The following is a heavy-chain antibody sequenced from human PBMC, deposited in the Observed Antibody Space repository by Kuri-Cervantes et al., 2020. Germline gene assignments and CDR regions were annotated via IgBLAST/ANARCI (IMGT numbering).Heavy chain of an antibody. V-gene: IGHV3-74*01. Sequence: GGSLRFSCAASGFTFSTYWMHWVRQAPEKGLVWVSRMNTDGSRTDYADSVEGRFTISRDNAKNTLYLQMNSLRAEDTAVYYCARGRVVGATLDYWGQGTLVTVSS. D-gene: IGHD1-26*01. J-gene: IGHJ4*02. CDR2: MNTDGSRT. CDR1: GFTFSTYW. CDR3: ARGRVVGATLDY.